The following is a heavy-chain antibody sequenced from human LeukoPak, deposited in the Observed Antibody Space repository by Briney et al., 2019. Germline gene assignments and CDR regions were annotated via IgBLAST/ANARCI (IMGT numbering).Heavy chain of an antibody. CDR3: ASLLPQQQLGPMDV. CDR2: IWYDGSNK. V-gene: IGHV3-33*01. D-gene: IGHD6-13*01. Sequence: PGRSLRLSCAASGFTFSSYGMHWVRQAPGKGLEWVAVIWYDGSNKYYADSVKGRFTISRDNSKNTLYLQMNSLRAEDTAVYYCASLLPQQQLGPMDVWGKGTTVTVSS. CDR1: GFTFSSYG. J-gene: IGHJ6*04.